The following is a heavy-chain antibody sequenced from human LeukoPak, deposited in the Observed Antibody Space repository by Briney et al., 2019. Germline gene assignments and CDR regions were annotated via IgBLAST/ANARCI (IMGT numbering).Heavy chain of an antibody. CDR1: GYTFTSYG. D-gene: IGHD2-15*01. J-gene: IGHJ5*02. Sequence: ASVKVSCKASGYTFTSYGISWVRQAPRQGLEWMGWISAYNGNTNYAQKLQGRVTMTTDTSTSTAYMELGSLRSDDTAVYYCARELGYCSGGSCGWFDPWGQGTLVTVSS. CDR2: ISAYNGNT. V-gene: IGHV1-18*04. CDR3: ARELGYCSGGSCGWFDP.